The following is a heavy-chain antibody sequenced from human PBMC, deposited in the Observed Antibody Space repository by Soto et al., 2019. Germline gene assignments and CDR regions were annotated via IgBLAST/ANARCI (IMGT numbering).Heavy chain of an antibody. V-gene: IGHV4-30-4*01. CDR2: IYHSGST. Sequence: TLSLTCTVSGGSISSGDDYWSWIRQPPGKGLEWLGFIYHSGSTNYNPSLKSRVTISVDKSKNQFSLKLSSVTAADTAVYYCARVLGNDAFDIWGQGTMVTVSS. CDR3: ARVLGNDAFDI. J-gene: IGHJ3*02. D-gene: IGHD3-3*02. CDR1: GGSISSGDDY.